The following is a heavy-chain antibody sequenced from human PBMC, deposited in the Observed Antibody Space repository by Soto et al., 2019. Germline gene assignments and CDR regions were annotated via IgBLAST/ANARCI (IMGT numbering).Heavy chain of an antibody. D-gene: IGHD4-17*01. CDR1: GGSISISNW. CDR2: IYHSGST. V-gene: IGHV4-4*02. CDR3: ARGRDHGDYWYYFDY. Sequence: SETLSLTCAFSGGSISISNWGSWVRQPPGKGLEWIGEIYHSGSTNYNPSLKSRVTISVDKSKNQFSLKLSSVTAADTAVYYCARGRDHGDYWYYFDYWGRGTMVTVSS. J-gene: IGHJ4*02.